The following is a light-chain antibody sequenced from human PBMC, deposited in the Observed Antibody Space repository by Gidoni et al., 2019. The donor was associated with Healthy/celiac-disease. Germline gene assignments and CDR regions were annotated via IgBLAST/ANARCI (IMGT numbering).Light chain of an antibody. V-gene: IGKV4-1*01. CDR3: QQYYSTPPWT. CDR1: QSVLYSSNNKNY. J-gene: IGKJ1*01. CDR2: WAS. Sequence: DIVMTQSPDSLAVSLGERATINCKSSQSVLYSSNNKNYLAWYQQKPGQPPKLLIYWASTRDSGVPDRFSSSGSGTDFTLTISSLQAEDVAVYYCQQYYSTPPWTFGQGTKVEIK.